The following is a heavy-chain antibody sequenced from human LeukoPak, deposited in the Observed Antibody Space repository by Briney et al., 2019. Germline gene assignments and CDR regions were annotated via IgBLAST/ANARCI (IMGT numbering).Heavy chain of an antibody. CDR1: GGTFSSYA. CDR2: IIPILGTA. CDR3: ARDPYDSSGYHHYFDY. Sequence: GASVKVSCKASGGTFSSYAINWVRQAPGQGLEWVGGIIPILGTANYAQKFQGRVTITADESTSTAYMELTNLRFADTAVYYCARDPYDSSGYHHYFDYWGQGTLVTVSP. D-gene: IGHD3-22*01. V-gene: IGHV1-69*01. J-gene: IGHJ4*02.